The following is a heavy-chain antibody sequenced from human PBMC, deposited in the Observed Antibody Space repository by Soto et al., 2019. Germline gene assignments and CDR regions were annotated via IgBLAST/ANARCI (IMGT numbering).Heavy chain of an antibody. CDR3: ARDIQSVGPRANDAFDV. CDR2: LNPDTGNT. Sequence: QVQLVQSGAELKKPGASVNISCTASGFTFSDNLINWVRQVPGQGLEWMGWLNPDTGNTSYSETFHGRVTISRHPSASIAYLERSGLENEDTALYFCARDIQSVGPRANDAFDVWGQGTMITVSS. V-gene: IGHV1-3*01. J-gene: IGHJ3*01. CDR1: GFTFSDNL. D-gene: IGHD5-18*01.